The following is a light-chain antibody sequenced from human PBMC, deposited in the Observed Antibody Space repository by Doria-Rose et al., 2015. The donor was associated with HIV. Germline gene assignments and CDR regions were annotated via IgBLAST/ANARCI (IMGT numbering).Light chain of an antibody. J-gene: IGKJ1*01. CDR2: AAS. CDR3: QQLNNYRT. Sequence: DIRMTQSPSFLSASVGDRVTITCRASQGISSYLAWYQQKPGKAPKHLIYAASTLQRGVSSRFSGSGSGTEFTLTISSLQPEDFATYFCQQLNNYRTFGQGTNVGIK. CDR1: QGISSY. V-gene: IGKV1-9*01.